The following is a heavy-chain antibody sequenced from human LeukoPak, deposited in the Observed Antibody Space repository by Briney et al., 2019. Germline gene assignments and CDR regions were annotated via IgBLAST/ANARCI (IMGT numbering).Heavy chain of an antibody. CDR3: VKITSVTGGDC. J-gene: IGHJ4*02. Sequence: GGSLRLSCSASGFTFSAYAMYWVRQAPGKGLEYVSVICNNGGSSFYADSVKGIFTISRDNSKKTLYLQMSSLRAEDTAVYYCVKITSVTGGDCWGQGTRLTVSS. CDR1: GFTFSAYA. D-gene: IGHD1-1*01. V-gene: IGHV3-64D*09. CDR2: ICNNGGSS.